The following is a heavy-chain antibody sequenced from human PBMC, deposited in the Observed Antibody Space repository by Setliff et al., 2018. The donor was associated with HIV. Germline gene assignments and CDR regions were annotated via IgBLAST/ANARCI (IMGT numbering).Heavy chain of an antibody. CDR2: ISSSSGTI. V-gene: IGHV3-48*01. D-gene: IGHD1-7*01. CDR3: AKDARWNYVGFDY. CDR1: GFTFNTYS. Sequence: PGGSLRLSCVVSGFTFNTYSMNWVRQAPGKGLEWVSYISSSSGTIKHYADSVEGRFTISRDNAKNSLYLQMNSLRAEDTAVYYCAKDARWNYVGFDYWGQGTLVTVSS. J-gene: IGHJ4*02.